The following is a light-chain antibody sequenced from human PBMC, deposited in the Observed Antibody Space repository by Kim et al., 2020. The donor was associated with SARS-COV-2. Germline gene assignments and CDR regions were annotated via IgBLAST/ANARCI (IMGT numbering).Light chain of an antibody. Sequence: EIVLTQSPGTLSLSPGERVTLSCRASQSVSSSYLAWYQQKPGQAPRLLMYGTSNGATGIPDRFSGSGSGTDFTLTISRLEPEDFAVYYCQQYGSSPPYTFGQGTKLEI. V-gene: IGKV3-20*01. CDR1: QSVSSSY. CDR3: QQYGSSPPYT. J-gene: IGKJ2*01. CDR2: GTS.